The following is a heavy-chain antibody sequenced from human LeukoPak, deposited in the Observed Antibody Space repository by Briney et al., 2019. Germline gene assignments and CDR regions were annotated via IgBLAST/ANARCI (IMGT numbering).Heavy chain of an antibody. CDR2: ISSSSSYI. CDR1: GFTFSSYS. D-gene: IGHD3-3*01. CDR3: ARDKYDFRSGYYSNWFDP. Sequence: GGSLRLSCAASGFTFSSYSMNWVRQAPGKGLEWVSSISSSSSYIYYADSVKGRFTISRDNAKNSLYLQMNSLRAEDTAVYYCARDKYDFRSGYYSNWFDPWGQGTLVTVSS. V-gene: IGHV3-21*01. J-gene: IGHJ5*02.